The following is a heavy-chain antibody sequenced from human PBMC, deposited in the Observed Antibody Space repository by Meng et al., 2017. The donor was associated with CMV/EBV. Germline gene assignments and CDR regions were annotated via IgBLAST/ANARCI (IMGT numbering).Heavy chain of an antibody. D-gene: IGHD5-12*01. CDR3: ARERAGYSGYNYFDY. V-gene: IGHV3-23*01. CDR2: ISGSGGST. J-gene: IGHJ4*02. Sequence: GESLKISCAASGFTFSSYAMSWVRQAPGKGLEWVSAISGSGGSTYYADSVKGRFTISRDNSKNTLYLQMNSLRPEDTDTAVYYCARERAGYSGYNYFDYWGQGTLVTVSS. CDR1: GFTFSSYA.